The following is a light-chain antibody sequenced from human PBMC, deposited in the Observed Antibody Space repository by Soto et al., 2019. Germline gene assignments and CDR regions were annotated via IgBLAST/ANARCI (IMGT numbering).Light chain of an antibody. CDR1: SGDIGSYNR. CDR3: SSYTNINTRACV. CDR2: EVT. V-gene: IGLV2-14*01. Sequence: QSELTQPASVSGSPGQSITISCTGTSGDIGSYNRVSWYQQHPGKAPKLIIYEVTDRPSGVSNRFSGSKSGNTAYLTISGLQAEDEPEYYCSSYTNINTRACVFGTGTKVTVL. J-gene: IGLJ1*01.